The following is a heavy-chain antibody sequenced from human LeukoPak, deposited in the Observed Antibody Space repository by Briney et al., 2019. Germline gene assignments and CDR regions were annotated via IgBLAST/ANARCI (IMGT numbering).Heavy chain of an antibody. D-gene: IGHD7-27*01. J-gene: IGHJ4*02. V-gene: IGHV3-15*01. CDR2: IKSKTDGGTT. CDR1: GFTFSNAW. Sequence: GGSLRLCCAASGFTFSNAWMSWVRQATGKGLEWVGRIKSKTDGGTTDYAAPVKGRFTISRDDSKNTLYLQMNSLKTEDTAVYYCTTGRLGIGDYFDYWGQGTLVTVSS. CDR3: TTGRLGIGDYFDY.